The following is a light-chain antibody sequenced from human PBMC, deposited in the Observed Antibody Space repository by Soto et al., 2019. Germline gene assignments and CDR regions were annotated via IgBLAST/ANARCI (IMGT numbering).Light chain of an antibody. V-gene: IGKV3-20*01. CDR2: SAS. J-gene: IGKJ4*01. CDR3: QQYGSSPLT. CDR1: QSVSSY. Sequence: ETVLTQSPATLSLSPGERATLSCRASQSVSSYLAWYQQKPGQAPRLLIYSASSRATGIPDRFSGSGSGTDFTLTISRLEPEDSAVYYCQQYGSSPLTFGGGTKVDIK.